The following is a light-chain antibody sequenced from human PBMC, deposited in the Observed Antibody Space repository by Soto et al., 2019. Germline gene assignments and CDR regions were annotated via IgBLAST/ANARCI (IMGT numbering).Light chain of an antibody. CDR3: CSYAGTYTLWV. CDR2: DVS. J-gene: IGLJ3*02. CDR1: SSDVGAYNF. Sequence: QPVLTQPRSVSGSPGQSVTISCTGTSSDVGAYNFVSWYQQHPGKAPKLIIYDVSKRPSGVADRFSGSKSGNTASLTISGLQADDEADYYCCSYAGTYTLWVFGGGTKLTVL. V-gene: IGLV2-11*01.